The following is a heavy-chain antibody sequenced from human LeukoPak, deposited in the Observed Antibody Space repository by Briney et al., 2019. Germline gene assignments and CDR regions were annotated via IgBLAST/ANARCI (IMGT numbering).Heavy chain of an antibody. D-gene: IGHD6-13*01. CDR1: GGSISSSSYY. CDR2: IYYSGST. V-gene: IGHV4-39*07. J-gene: IGHJ5*02. Sequence: SETLSLTCTVSGGSISSSSYYWGWIRQPPGKGLEWIGSIYYSGSTYYNPSLKSRVTISVDTSKNQFSLKLSSVTAADTAVYYCAREGVAAAGPDRWGQGTLVTVSS. CDR3: AREGVAAAGPDR.